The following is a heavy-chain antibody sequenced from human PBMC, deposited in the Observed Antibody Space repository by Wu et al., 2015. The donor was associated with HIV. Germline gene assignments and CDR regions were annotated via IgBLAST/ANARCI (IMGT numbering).Heavy chain of an antibody. CDR2: ISTYNENI. D-gene: IGHD4-23*01. CDR1: GYSFTTYG. CDR3: ARDHQIRHYTGGRGDV. Sequence: QVQLVQSGAEVREPGASVKVSCKASGYSFTTYGISWLRQAPGQGLEWMGWISTYNENIDYAQKVQGRVTLTTDKSTSTAYMEMTSLTSDDTAIYYCARDHQIRHYTGGRGDVWGQGDNGHRLF. V-gene: IGHV1-18*01. J-gene: IGHJ3*01.